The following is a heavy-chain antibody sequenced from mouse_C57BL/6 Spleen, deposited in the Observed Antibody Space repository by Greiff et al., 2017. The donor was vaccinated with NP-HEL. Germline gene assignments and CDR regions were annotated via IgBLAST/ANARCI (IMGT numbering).Heavy chain of an antibody. CDR1: GYTFTDYE. V-gene: IGHV1-15*01. J-gene: IGHJ3*01. CDR2: IDPETGGT. D-gene: IGHD1-1*01. Sequence: QVQLQQPGAELVRPGASVTLSCKASGYTFTDYEMHWVKQTPVHGLEWIGAIDPETGGTAYNQKFKGKAILTADKSSSTAYMELSSLTSEDSAVDYYTSVRYGNSYLWFAYWGQGTLVTVSA. CDR3: TSVRYGNSYLWFAY.